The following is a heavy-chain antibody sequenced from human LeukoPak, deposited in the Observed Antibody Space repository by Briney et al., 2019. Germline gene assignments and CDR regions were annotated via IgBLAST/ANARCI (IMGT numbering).Heavy chain of an antibody. CDR3: AKDMQDTGLVTSLIDI. CDR2: FSYDGSNK. D-gene: IGHD5-18*01. Sequence: PGRSLRLSCAASGFTLSSYGMHWVRQAPGKGLEWVAVFSYDGSNKYYADSVKGRFTISRDNSKNTLYLRMNSLRTEDTAVYYCAKDMQDTGLVTSLIDIWGQGTLVTVSS. CDR1: GFTLSSYG. J-gene: IGHJ3*02. V-gene: IGHV3-30*18.